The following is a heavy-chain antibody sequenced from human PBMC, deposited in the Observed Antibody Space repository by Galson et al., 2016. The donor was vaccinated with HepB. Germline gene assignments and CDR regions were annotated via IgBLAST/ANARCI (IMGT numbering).Heavy chain of an antibody. CDR2: ISGSGGST. J-gene: IGHJ4*02. Sequence: SLRLSCAASGFTFSSYAMRWVRQAPGKGLEWVSAISGSGGSTYYADSVKGRLTISRDNSRNTLHLQMNSLRAEDTAVYYCAKDGRSGYPPSYFAGYYFDYWGQGTLVTVSS. D-gene: IGHD1-26*01. CDR1: GFTFSSYA. V-gene: IGHV3-23*01. CDR3: AKDGRSGYPPSYFAGYYFDY.